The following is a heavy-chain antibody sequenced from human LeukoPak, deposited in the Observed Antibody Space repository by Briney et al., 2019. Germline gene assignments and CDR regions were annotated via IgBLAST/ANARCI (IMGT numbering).Heavy chain of an antibody. CDR2: IKQDGSEK. CDR3: AKDMGLRSLYYYMDV. J-gene: IGHJ6*03. D-gene: IGHD5-12*01. Sequence: GGSLRLSCAASGFTFRRYWMSWVRQAPGKGLEWVANIKQDGSEKYYVDSAKGRFTISRDNAKNSLYLQMNSLRAEDTALYYCAKDMGLRSLYYYMDVWGKGTTVTVSS. CDR1: GFTFRRYW. V-gene: IGHV3-7*03.